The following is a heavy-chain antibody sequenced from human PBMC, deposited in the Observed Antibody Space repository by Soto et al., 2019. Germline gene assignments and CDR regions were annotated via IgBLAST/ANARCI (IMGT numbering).Heavy chain of an antibody. D-gene: IGHD3-22*01. CDR3: ATLPSSGYYGDFDY. Sequence: ASVKVSCKATGYTFTSYGISWVRQAPGQGLEWMGWISAYNGNTNYAQKLQGRVTMTTDTSTSTAYMELRSLRSDDTAVYYCATLPSSGYYGDFDYWGQGTLVTVSS. CDR2: ISAYNGNT. CDR1: GYTFTSYG. V-gene: IGHV1-18*01. J-gene: IGHJ4*02.